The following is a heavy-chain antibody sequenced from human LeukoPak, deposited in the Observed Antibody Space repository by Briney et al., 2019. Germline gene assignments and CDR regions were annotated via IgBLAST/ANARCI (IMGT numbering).Heavy chain of an antibody. D-gene: IGHD6-13*01. V-gene: IGHV3-48*01. Sequence: GGSLRLSCAASGFTFSSYSMNWVRQAPGKGLEWVSYISSSSSTIYYADSVKGRFTISRDNAKNSLYLQMNSLRAEDTAVYYCARARGFIAAVITPSDYWGQGTLVTVSS. CDR1: GFTFSSYS. CDR2: ISSSSSTI. J-gene: IGHJ4*02. CDR3: ARARGFIAAVITPSDY.